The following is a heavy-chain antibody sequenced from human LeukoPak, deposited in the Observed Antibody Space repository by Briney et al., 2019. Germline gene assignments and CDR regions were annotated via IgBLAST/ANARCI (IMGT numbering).Heavy chain of an antibody. J-gene: IGHJ4*02. Sequence: SGTLSLTCDVSGGSISRTNWWSWVRQSPGQGLEWIGEISLSGHTNYNPSLQSRVTMSLDESKNQVSLDLASVTDADTAVYYCSRESGAFSPFGYWGQGTLVT. CDR3: SRESGAFSPFGY. CDR1: GGSISRTNW. CDR2: ISLSGHT. D-gene: IGHD1-26*01. V-gene: IGHV4-4*02.